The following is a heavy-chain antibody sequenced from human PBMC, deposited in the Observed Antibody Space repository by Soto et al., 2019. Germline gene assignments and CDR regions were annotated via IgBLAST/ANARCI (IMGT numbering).Heavy chain of an antibody. J-gene: IGHJ4*02. CDR3: ARDKRDVRFLEWSYYFDY. CDR1: GFTFSNYA. V-gene: IGHV3-30-3*01. D-gene: IGHD3-3*01. Sequence: QVQLVESGGGVVQPGRSLRLSCAPSGFTFSNYAMHWVRQAPGKGLEWVAVISYDGSNKYYADSVKGRFTISRDNSKNTLYLQMNRLRAEDTAVYYCARDKRDVRFLEWSYYFDYWGQGNLVTVSS. CDR2: ISYDGSNK.